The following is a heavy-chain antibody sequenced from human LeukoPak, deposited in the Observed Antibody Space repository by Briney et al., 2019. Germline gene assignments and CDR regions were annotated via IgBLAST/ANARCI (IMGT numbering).Heavy chain of an antibody. CDR3: ARRSGNYGCLDY. J-gene: IGHJ4*02. V-gene: IGHV4-39*01. CDR2: ISYSGST. D-gene: IGHD1-26*01. Sequence: SQTLSLTCTVSGGSISSSSYSWGWIRQPPGKGLEWIGSISYSGSTYYNPSLKSRVTISVDTSRNQFSLKLSSVTAADTAVYYCARRSGNYGCLDYWGQGTLVTVSS. CDR1: GGSISSSSYS.